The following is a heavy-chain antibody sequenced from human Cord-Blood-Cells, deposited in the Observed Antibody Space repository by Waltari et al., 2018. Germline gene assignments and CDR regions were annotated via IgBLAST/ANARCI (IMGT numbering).Heavy chain of an antibody. Sequence: QVQLVQSGAEVKKPGASVKVSCKASGYTFTGYYMHWVRQAPGQGLEWMGWINPNSGGTTYAHKFQGRATMTRDTYISTAYMELSRLRSDDTAVYYCAGSSSWYAFDIWGQGTMVTVSS. CDR1: GYTFTGYY. D-gene: IGHD6-13*01. J-gene: IGHJ3*02. V-gene: IGHV1-2*07. CDR2: INPNSGGT. CDR3: AGSSSWYAFDI.